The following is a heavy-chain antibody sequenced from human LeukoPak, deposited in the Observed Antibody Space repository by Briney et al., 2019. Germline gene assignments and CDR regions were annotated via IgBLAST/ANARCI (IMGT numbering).Heavy chain of an antibody. Sequence: SETLSLTCTVSGGSISSYYWSWIRQPPGKGLEWIGYIYYSGSTNYNPSLKSRVTISVDTSKNQFSLKLSSVTAADTAVYYCARVHHGDYAPYVDYWGQGTLVTVSS. CDR2: IYYSGST. CDR3: ARVHHGDYAPYVDY. V-gene: IGHV4-59*01. CDR1: GGSISSYY. D-gene: IGHD4-17*01. J-gene: IGHJ4*02.